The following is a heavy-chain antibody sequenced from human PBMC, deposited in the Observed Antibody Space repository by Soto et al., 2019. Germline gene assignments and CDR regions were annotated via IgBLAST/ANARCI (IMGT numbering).Heavy chain of an antibody. J-gene: IGHJ6*02. CDR3: ARLHTQYYYYGMDV. V-gene: IGHV4-31*03. Sequence: PSETLSLTCTVSGGSISSGGYYWSWIRQHPGKGLEWIGYIYYSGSTYYNPSLKSRVTISVDTSKNQFSLKLSSVTAADTAVYYCARLHTQYYYYGMDVWGPGTTVTVSS. CDR1: GGSISSGGYY. CDR2: IYYSGST.